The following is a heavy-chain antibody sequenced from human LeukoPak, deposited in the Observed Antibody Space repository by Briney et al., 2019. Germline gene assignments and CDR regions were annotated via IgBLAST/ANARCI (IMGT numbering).Heavy chain of an antibody. Sequence: ASVKVSCKASGYTFTSYGISWVRQAPGQGLEWMGWISAYNGNTNYAQKLQGRVTMTTDTSTSTAYMELRSLRSDDTAVYYCARGRHDYGDSEYFQHWGQGTLVTVSS. V-gene: IGHV1-18*01. CDR1: GYTFTSYG. D-gene: IGHD4-17*01. CDR2: ISAYNGNT. J-gene: IGHJ1*01. CDR3: ARGRHDYGDSEYFQH.